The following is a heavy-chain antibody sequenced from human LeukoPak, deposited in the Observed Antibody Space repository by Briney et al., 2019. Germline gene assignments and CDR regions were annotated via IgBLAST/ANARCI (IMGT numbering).Heavy chain of an antibody. CDR1: GGTFSSYA. J-gene: IGHJ4*02. CDR2: INPNSGGT. V-gene: IGHV1-2*02. Sequence: ASVKVSCKASGGTFSSYAISWVRQAPGQGLEWMGWINPNSGGTNYAQKFQGRVTMTRDTSISTAYMELSRLRSDDTAVYYCARDLGSSGWYKNPDYWGQGTLVTVSS. D-gene: IGHD6-19*01. CDR3: ARDLGSSGWYKNPDY.